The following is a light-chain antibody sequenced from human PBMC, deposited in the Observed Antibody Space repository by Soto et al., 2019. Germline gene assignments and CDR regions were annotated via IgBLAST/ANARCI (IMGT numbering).Light chain of an antibody. J-gene: IGLJ3*02. Sequence: QSALTQPPSASGSPGRSVTISCSGTRSDVGDYNSVYWYQQHPGKAPKLMIYEVSKRPPGVTDRFSGSKSGNAAFLTVSGLQAEDEGDYYCCSYVGSNIWVFGGGTKLTVL. CDR1: RSDVGDYNS. CDR2: EVS. CDR3: CSYVGSNIWV. V-gene: IGLV2-8*01.